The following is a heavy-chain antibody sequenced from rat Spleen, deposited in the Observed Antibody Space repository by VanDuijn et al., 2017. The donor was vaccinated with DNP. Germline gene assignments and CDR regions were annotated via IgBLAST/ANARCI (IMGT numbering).Heavy chain of an antibody. J-gene: IGHJ4*01. Sequence: EVQLVESGGGLVQPGRSLKLSCAASGFTFSDYNMAWVRQAPKKGLEWVATISSRGSRTYYPDSVEGRFTISRDNAKSTLYLQMDSLRSEDTATYYCTTETTRVPMDAWGQGTSVTVSS. CDR3: TTETTRVPMDA. CDR1: GFTFSDYN. D-gene: IGHD1-4*01. V-gene: IGHV5S10*01. CDR2: ISSRGSRT.